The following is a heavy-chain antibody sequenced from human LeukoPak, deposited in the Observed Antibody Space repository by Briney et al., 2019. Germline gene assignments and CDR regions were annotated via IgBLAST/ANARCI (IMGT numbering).Heavy chain of an antibody. V-gene: IGHV4-34*01. CDR2: INHSGST. J-gene: IGHJ5*02. D-gene: IGHD2-2*01. CDR1: GGLFSSYY. Sequence: SETMSLTCAVYGGLFSSYYWSWIRQPPGKGLEWVGEINHSGSTTYKPSLKSRVTISVDASKNQFSLKLSSVTAADTAVYYCASEDIVVVPAAMLEANWFDPWGQGTLVTVSS. CDR3: ASEDIVVVPAAMLEANWFDP.